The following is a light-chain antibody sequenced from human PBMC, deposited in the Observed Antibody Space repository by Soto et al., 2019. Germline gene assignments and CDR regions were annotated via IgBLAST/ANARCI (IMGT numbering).Light chain of an antibody. V-gene: IGKV1-9*01. J-gene: IGKJ3*01. CDR3: QQLNSYPFT. CDR2: AAS. CDR1: QGISSY. Sequence: IQLTQSPSSLSASVGDRVTITCRASQGISSYLAWYQQKPGKAPKLLIYAASTLQSGVPSRFSGSGSGTDFTLTISSLQPEDFAIYYFQQLNSYPFTCGPGNKVDIK.